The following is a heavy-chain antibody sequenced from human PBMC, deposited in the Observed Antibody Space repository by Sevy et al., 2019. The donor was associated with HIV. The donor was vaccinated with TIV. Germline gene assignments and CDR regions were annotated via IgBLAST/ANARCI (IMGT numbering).Heavy chain of an antibody. Sequence: SETLSLTCAVSGGSISSGGYSWSWIRQPPGKGLEWIGYIYHSGSTYYNPSLKSRVTITVDRSKNQFSLKLSSVTAADTAVDYCARVNHYAFWSGYYKRGAGNWFDPWGQGTLVTVSS. D-gene: IGHD3-3*01. V-gene: IGHV4-30-2*01. CDR2: IYHSGST. J-gene: IGHJ5*02. CDR3: ARVNHYAFWSGYYKRGAGNWFDP. CDR1: GGSISSGGYS.